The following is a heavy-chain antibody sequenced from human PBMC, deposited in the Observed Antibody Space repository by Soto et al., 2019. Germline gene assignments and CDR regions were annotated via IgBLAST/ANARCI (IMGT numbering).Heavy chain of an antibody. Sequence: ASVKVSCKTSGYTFTTYTIHWVRQAPGQRLEWMGWISAGSGNTRYSQKFQGRITLTRDTSASTAYMEPSSLTSEDTAVYYCARESGTGYYTGGNWFDPWGQGTLVTVSS. J-gene: IGHJ5*02. CDR3: ARESGTGYYTGGNWFDP. CDR1: GYTFTTYT. CDR2: ISAGSGNT. V-gene: IGHV1-3*01. D-gene: IGHD3-9*01.